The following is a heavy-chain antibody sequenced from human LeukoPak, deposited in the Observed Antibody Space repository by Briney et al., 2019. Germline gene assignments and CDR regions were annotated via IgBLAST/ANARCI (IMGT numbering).Heavy chain of an antibody. Sequence: GGSLRLSCAASGFTFDDYTMHWVRQAPGKGLEWVSLISWDGGSTYYADSVKGRFTISRDNSKNSLYLQMNSLRTEDTASYYCAKGKRYYYYGMDVWGQGTTVTVSS. J-gene: IGHJ6*02. V-gene: IGHV3-43*01. CDR2: ISWDGGST. CDR3: AKGKRYYYYGMDV. CDR1: GFTFDDYT.